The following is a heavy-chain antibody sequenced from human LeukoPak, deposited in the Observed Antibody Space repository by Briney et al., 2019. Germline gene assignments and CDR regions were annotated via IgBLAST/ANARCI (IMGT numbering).Heavy chain of an antibody. J-gene: IGHJ3*02. V-gene: IGHV5-51*01. Sequence: KTGESLKISCKCSDYGFTSSWIAWVRQLPGKGLEWMGTIYPGESDTRYSPSFQGQVTISADKSISSAYLQWNSLEASDTAMYYCVRREVAYYAFDIWGEGTMVTVSS. D-gene: IGHD1-26*01. CDR1: DYGFTSSW. CDR3: VRREVAYYAFDI. CDR2: IYPGESDT.